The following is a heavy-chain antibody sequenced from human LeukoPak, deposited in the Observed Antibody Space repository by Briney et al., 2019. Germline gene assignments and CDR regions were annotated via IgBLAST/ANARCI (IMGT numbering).Heavy chain of an antibody. CDR2: IIPIFGTA. Sequence: SVKVSCKASGGTFSSYAISWVRQAPGQGLEWMGGIIPIFGTANYAQKFQGRVTITADESTSTAYMELSSLRSEDTAVYYCARHSGSYYYFDYWGQGTLVTVSS. V-gene: IGHV1-69*13. CDR3: ARHSGSYYYFDY. CDR1: GGTFSSYA. J-gene: IGHJ4*02. D-gene: IGHD1-26*01.